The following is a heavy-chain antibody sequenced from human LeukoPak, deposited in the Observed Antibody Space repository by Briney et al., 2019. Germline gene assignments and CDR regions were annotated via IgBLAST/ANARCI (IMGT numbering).Heavy chain of an antibody. J-gene: IGHJ2*01. CDR3: ARDRSVAVSTSTRGHWYFDL. CDR2: IIPIFGTA. D-gene: IGHD2-2*01. Sequence: SVKVSCKASGGTFSSYAISWVRQAPGQGLEWMGGIIPIFGTANYAQKFQGRVTITADESTSTAYMELSSLRSEDTAVYYCARDRSVAVSTSTRGHWYFDLWGRGTLVTVSS. CDR1: GGTFSSYA. V-gene: IGHV1-69*13.